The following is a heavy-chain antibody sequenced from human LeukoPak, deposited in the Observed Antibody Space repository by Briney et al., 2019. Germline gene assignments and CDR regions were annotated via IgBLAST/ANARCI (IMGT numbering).Heavy chain of an antibody. CDR3: ARSGVPYSSGWTYDY. CDR2: ISSSSSYI. Sequence: GGSLRLSCAASGFTFSSYSMNWVRQAPGKGLEWVSSISSSSSYIYYADSVKGRFTISRDNAKNSLYLQVNSLRAEDTAVYYCARSGVPYSSGWTYDYWGQGTLVTVSS. V-gene: IGHV3-21*01. CDR1: GFTFSSYS. D-gene: IGHD6-19*01. J-gene: IGHJ4*02.